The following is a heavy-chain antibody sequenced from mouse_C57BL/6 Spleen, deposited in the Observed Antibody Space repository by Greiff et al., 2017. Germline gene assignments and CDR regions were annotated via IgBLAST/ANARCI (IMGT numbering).Heavy chain of an antibody. CDR1: GFSLTSYG. J-gene: IGHJ4*01. CDR2: IWRGGST. CDR3: DRSVGDGSSDAAMDY. D-gene: IGHD1-1*01. V-gene: IGHV2-2*01. Sequence: VQRVESGPGLVQPSPCLSITCTASGFSLTSYGVHWVRQSPGKGLEWLGVIWRGGSTDYNAAFISRLSISKDNSKSYVFFKMNSLQADDTAIYYCDRSVGDGSSDAAMDYWGQGTSVTVSS.